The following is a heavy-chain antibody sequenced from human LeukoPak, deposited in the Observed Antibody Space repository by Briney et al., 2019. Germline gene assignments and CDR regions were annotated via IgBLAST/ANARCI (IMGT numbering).Heavy chain of an antibody. D-gene: IGHD2-21*02. V-gene: IGHV3-23*01. CDR3: AKDHRAYCGGDCVDFDY. J-gene: IGHJ4*02. Sequence: GGSLRLSCAASGFTFSSYAMSWVRHAPGKGLEWVSAISGSGGSTYYADSVKGRFTISRDNSKNTLYLQMNSLRAEDTAVYYCAKDHRAYCGGDCVDFDYWGQGTLVTVSS. CDR2: ISGSGGST. CDR1: GFTFSSYA.